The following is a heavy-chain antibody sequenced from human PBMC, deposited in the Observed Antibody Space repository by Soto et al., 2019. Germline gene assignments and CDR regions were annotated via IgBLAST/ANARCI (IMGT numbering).Heavy chain of an antibody. CDR3: ARHLVGTSLFDY. V-gene: IGHV4-39*01. CDR1: GGSINSTSYY. Sequence: XETLSLTCTVSGGSINSTSYYWGWIRQPPGKGLEWIGSVFYRGGTHFNPSLKSRVTISVDTSKNQFSLKVTSVTAADTAVYYCARHLVGTSLFDYWGQGPLVTVSS. CDR2: VFYRGGT. J-gene: IGHJ4*02. D-gene: IGHD1-26*01.